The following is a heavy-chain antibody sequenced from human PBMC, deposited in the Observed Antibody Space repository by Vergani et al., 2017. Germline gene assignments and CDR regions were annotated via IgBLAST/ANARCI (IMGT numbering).Heavy chain of an antibody. J-gene: IGHJ4*02. Sequence: EVQLVESGGGLVKPGGSLRLSCAASGFTFSSYSMNWVRQAPGKGLEWVSSISSSSSYIYYADSVKGRFTISRDNAKNSLYLQMNSLRAEDTAVYYCARGDPYGSGSYYNLYYFDYWGQGTLVTVSS. CDR3: ARGDPYGSGSYYNLYYFDY. D-gene: IGHD3-10*01. CDR2: ISSSSSYI. V-gene: IGHV3-21*01. CDR1: GFTFSSYS.